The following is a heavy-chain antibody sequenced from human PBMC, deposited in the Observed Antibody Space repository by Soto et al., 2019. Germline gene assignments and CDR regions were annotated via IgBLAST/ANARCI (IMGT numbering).Heavy chain of an antibody. V-gene: IGHV4-59*01. J-gene: IGHJ4*02. CDR3: ARTSPVAGGFDY. D-gene: IGHD6-19*01. CDR1: GGSISNYY. CDR2: IYYTT. Sequence: QVQLQESGPGLVKPSETLSLTCTVSGGSISNYYWSWIRQTPGKGLEWIAYIYYTTTYNPSLESRVTISADTSQNQISLKLPSVTAADTAIYYCARTSPVAGGFDYWGQGILVTVSS.